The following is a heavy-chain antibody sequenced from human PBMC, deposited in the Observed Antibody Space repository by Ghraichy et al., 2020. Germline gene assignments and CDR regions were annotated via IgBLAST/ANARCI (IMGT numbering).Heavy chain of an antibody. CDR3: ASVDGDYGDWLDP. V-gene: IGHV1-18*01. CDR1: GYMFTTYG. Sequence: ASVQVSCQASGYMFTTYGITWVRQAPGQGLAWMGWISGNNGYTTYAQTLQGRVTMTTDSSTSTAYMELRSLRFDDTAIYYCASVDGDYGDWLDPWGQGTLVTVAS. D-gene: IGHD4-17*01. J-gene: IGHJ5*02. CDR2: ISGNNGYT.